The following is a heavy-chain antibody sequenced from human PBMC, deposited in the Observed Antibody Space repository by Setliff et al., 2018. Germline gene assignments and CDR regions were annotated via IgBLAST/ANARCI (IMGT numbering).Heavy chain of an antibody. CDR3: AGGQVVVNATPGSHFMDV. D-gene: IGHD2-15*01. Sequence: SETLSLTCGVSGGGGSFSGYYWSWIRQPPGQGLEWIGEISHGGSTNYSPSLRSRVIISTQTSQNQFSLQLTSVTAADAAVYYCAGGQVVVNATPGSHFMDVWGQGSTVTVSS. CDR2: ISHGGST. CDR1: GGGGSFSGYY. J-gene: IGHJ6*02. V-gene: IGHV4-34*01.